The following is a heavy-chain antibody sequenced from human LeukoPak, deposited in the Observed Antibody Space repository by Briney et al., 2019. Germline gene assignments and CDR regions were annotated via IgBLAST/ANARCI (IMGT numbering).Heavy chain of an antibody. J-gene: IGHJ4*02. D-gene: IGHD5-12*01. CDR2: IKQDGSEK. Sequence: PGGSLRLSCAASGFTFSSYWMSWVRQAPGKGLEWVANIKQDGSEKYYVDSVKGRFTISRDNAKNSLYLQMNSLRAEDTAVYYCARSQWLRSYYFDYWGQRTLVTVSS. CDR3: ARSQWLRSYYFDY. CDR1: GFTFSSYW. V-gene: IGHV3-7*01.